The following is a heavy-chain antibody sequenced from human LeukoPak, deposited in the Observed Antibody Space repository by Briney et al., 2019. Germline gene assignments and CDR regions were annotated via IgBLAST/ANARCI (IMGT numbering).Heavy chain of an antibody. Sequence: GGSLRLSCAASRFTFSSYAMSWVRQAPGKGLEWVSGISGSGDSTYYADSVKGRFTISRDNAKNSLYLQMNSLRAEDTAVYYCARATYYYDSSGYHEYYFDYWGQGTLVTVSS. J-gene: IGHJ4*02. CDR1: RFTFSSYA. D-gene: IGHD3-22*01. V-gene: IGHV3-23*01. CDR3: ARATYYYDSSGYHEYYFDY. CDR2: ISGSGDST.